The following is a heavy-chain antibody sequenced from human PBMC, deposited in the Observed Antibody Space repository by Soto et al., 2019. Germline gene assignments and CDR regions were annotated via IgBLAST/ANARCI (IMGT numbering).Heavy chain of an antibody. Sequence: GASVKVSCKVSGYTFTSYGISWVRQAPGQGLEWMGWISAYNGNTNYAQKLQGRVTMTTDTSTSTAYMELRSLRSYDTAVYYCAREDIVAVPAAPREKTYYYYGMDVWGQGTTVTVSS. CDR3: AREDIVAVPAAPREKTYYYYGMDV. V-gene: IGHV1-18*04. CDR1: GYTFTSYG. D-gene: IGHD2-2*01. J-gene: IGHJ6*02. CDR2: ISAYNGNT.